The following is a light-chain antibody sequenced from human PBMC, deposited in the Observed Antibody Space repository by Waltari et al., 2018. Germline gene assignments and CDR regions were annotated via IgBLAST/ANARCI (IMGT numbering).Light chain of an antibody. J-gene: IGLJ1*01. CDR1: NSDVGAYNY. V-gene: IGLV2-8*01. CDR2: EVT. CDR3: SSYAHNNHFV. Sequence: QSVLPQPPSATGSPGPSVTISCTGTNSDVGAYNYVSWYQQHPGKVPKLLIYEVTKRPSGVPDRFSGSKSGNTASLTVSGLQADDEADYYCSSYAHNNHFVFGTGTKVTVL.